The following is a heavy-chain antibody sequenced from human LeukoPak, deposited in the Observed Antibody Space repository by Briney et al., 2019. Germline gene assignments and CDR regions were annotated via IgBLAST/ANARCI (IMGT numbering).Heavy chain of an antibody. CDR3: ATARMVRGSSLDY. CDR2: FDPEDGET. D-gene: IGHD3-10*01. CDR1: GYTLTELS. V-gene: IGHV1-24*01. Sequence: ASVKVSCKVSGYTLTELSMHRVRQAPGKGLEWMGGFDPEDGETIYAQKFQGRVTVTEDTSTDTAYMELSSLRSEDTAVYYCATARMVRGSSLDYWGQGTLVTVSS. J-gene: IGHJ4*02.